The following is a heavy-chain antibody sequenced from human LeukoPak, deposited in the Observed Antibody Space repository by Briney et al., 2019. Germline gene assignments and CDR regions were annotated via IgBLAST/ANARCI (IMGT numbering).Heavy chain of an antibody. D-gene: IGHD5-12*01. CDR3: ARGGGFDSPFDY. CDR2: LYTRAGS. Sequence: GGSLRLSCAASGFTVSNYFMSWVRQAPGKGLEWVSVLYTRAGSNYTDSVKGRFTISRHNSKNTLYLEMNSLRPEDTGVYCCARGGGFDSPFDYWGQGSLVTVSS. CDR1: GFTVSNYF. V-gene: IGHV3-53*04. J-gene: IGHJ4*02.